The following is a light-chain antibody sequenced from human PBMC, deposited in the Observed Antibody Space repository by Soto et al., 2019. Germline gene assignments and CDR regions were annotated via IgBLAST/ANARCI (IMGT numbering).Light chain of an antibody. CDR2: GAS. V-gene: IGKV3-20*01. J-gene: IGKJ1*01. CDR1: QSVGKNY. CDR3: QQYGSSWWT. Sequence: EIVLTQSPGTLSLSPGERATLSCRASQSVGKNYLAWYQQKPGQAPRFLIYGASSRATGIPDRFSGSGSGTDFTLTISRLEPEDFAVYYCQQYGSSWWTFGQGTKVEIK.